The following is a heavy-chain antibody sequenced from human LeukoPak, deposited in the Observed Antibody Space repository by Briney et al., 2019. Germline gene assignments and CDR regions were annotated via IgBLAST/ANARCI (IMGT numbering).Heavy chain of an antibody. D-gene: IGHD3-3*01. CDR1: GGSISSYY. Sequence: SETLSLTCTVSGGSISSYYWSWIRQPPGKGLEWSGYIYYSRSTNYNPSLKSRVTISVDTSNNQFSPKLTSATAADTAGHYCARVHYDFWSGYYSVNWFDPWGQGTLVTVSS. CDR2: IYYSRST. CDR3: ARVHYDFWSGYYSVNWFDP. V-gene: IGHV4-59*01. J-gene: IGHJ5*02.